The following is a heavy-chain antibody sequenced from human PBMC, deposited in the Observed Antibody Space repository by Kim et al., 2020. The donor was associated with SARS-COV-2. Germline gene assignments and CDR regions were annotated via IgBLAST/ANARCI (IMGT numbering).Heavy chain of an antibody. V-gene: IGHV3-48*03. CDR2: STI. J-gene: IGHJ4*01. CDR3: ARGYTTIDY. D-gene: IGHD2-2*02. Sequence: STIYYADSVKGRFTISRDNAKNSLYLQMNSLRAEDTAVYYCARGYTTIDYWGQEPWSPSPQ.